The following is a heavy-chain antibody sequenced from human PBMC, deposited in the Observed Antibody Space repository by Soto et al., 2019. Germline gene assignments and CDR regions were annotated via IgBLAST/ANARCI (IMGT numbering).Heavy chain of an antibody. Sequence: ASVKVSCKASGYNFTDYHIHWVRQAPGQGLEWMGWFSSYPGDSYYRHTANTGYAQKFQGRVSLTTDTSTTKAYMELRGLSCEDTAVYYCARDARAVGGLAYYGMGVWGRGTRGTVAS. CDR1: GYNFTDYH. J-gene: IGHJ6*02. V-gene: IGHV1-18*04. CDR2: FSSYPGDSYYRHTANT. CDR3: ARDARAVGGLAYYGMGV. D-gene: IGHD6-19*01.